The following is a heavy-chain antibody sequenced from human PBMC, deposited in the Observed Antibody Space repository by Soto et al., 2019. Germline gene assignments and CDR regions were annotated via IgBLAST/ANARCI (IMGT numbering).Heavy chain of an antibody. CDR2: IIPLFATP. V-gene: IGHV1-69*13. D-gene: IGHD3-22*01. CDR1: GGTFNKYS. CDR3: ARQFDHDRSGYYYAY. Sequence: SVKVSCKASGGTFNKYSIDWVRQAPGQGPEWMGGIIPLFATPSYAQKFQGRVTITADEVTNTVYMELRSLRSEDTGVYYCARQFDHDRSGYYYAYWGQGTQVPVCS. J-gene: IGHJ4*02.